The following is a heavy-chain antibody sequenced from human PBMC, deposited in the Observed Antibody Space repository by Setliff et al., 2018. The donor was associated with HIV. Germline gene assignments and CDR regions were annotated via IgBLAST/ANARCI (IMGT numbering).Heavy chain of an antibody. CDR3: ARDRIEVIAETPHDVFDI. J-gene: IGHJ3*02. CDR1: GGSISGFY. Sequence: SETLSLTCTVSGGSISGFYWNWILQSAGKGLQWIGRIYDSGSTKYNPSLKGRVAMSVDTAKNQFSLKLTSVSAADTAVYFCARDRIEVIAETPHDVFDIWGRGTMVTVSS. CDR2: IYDSGST. V-gene: IGHV4-4*07. D-gene: IGHD6-13*01.